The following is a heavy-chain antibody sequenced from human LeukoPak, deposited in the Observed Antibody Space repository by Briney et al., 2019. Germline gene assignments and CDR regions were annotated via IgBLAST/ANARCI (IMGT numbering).Heavy chain of an antibody. D-gene: IGHD3-3*01. J-gene: IGHJ4*02. CDR2: INPNSGGT. CDR3: AKAAAGDNVLRSVFDS. CDR1: GYTFTGYY. Sequence: ASVKVSCKASGYTFTGYYMHWVRQAPGQGLEWMGWINPNSGGTNYAQKFQGRVTMTRDTSISTAYMELSRLRSDDTAVYYCAKAAAGDNVLRSVFDSWGQGTLVTVSS. V-gene: IGHV1-2*02.